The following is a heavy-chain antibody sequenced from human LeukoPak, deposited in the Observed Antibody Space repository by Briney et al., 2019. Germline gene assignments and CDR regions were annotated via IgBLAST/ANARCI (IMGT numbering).Heavy chain of an antibody. CDR2: IYYSGGT. V-gene: IGHV4-59*01. CDR1: GGSISSYY. Sequence: PSETLSLTCTVSGGSISSYYWSWIRQPPGQGLEWIGYIYYSGGTNYNPSLKSRVTISVDTSKNQFSLKLSSVTAADTAVYYCARTQIAVAGTGFDDWGQGTLVTVSS. D-gene: IGHD6-19*01. CDR3: ARTQIAVAGTGFDD. J-gene: IGHJ4*02.